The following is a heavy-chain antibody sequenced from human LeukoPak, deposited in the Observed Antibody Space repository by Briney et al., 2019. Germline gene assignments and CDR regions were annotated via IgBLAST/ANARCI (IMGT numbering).Heavy chain of an antibody. D-gene: IGHD6-13*01. CDR3: ARVAEAAAFDY. Sequence: PGGSLRLSCAASGFTFSSYEMNWVRQAPGKGLEWVSYISSSGSNIKYADSVKGRFTISRGNAKNSVYLQMNSLRAEDTAVYYCARVAEAAAFDYWGQGTLVTVSS. J-gene: IGHJ4*02. CDR1: GFTFSSYE. CDR2: ISSSGSNI. V-gene: IGHV3-48*03.